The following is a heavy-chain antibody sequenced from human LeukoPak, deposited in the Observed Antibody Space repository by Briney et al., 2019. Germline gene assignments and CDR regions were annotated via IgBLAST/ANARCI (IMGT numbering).Heavy chain of an antibody. CDR2: ISSSGSFT. J-gene: IGHJ3*02. V-gene: IGHV3-23*01. Sequence: PGGSLRLPCAASEFAFSNFAMTWVRQAPGKGLEWVSSISSSGSFTYYGDSVKGRFTISRDNSKNTVSVQMNSLRAEDTAVYFCAKGVTAKSIDAFDIWGQGTMVTVSS. CDR3: AKGVTAKSIDAFDI. CDR1: EFAFSNFA. D-gene: IGHD2-21*02.